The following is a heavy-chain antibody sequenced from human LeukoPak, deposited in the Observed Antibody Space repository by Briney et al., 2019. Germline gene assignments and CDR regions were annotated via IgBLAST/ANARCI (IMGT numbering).Heavy chain of an antibody. CDR3: TREGRGSDAFDY. D-gene: IGHD3-16*01. CDR2: IRNKGYGDTT. CDR1: RFTFCDYD. Sequence: GGSLTLSCTASRFTFCDYDVSWVRQAPGKGLEWVGFIRNKGYGDTTEYAASVKGRFTISRDDSKSIAYLQMNSLKTEDTAVYYCTREGRGSDAFDYWGQGTLVTVSS. J-gene: IGHJ4*02. V-gene: IGHV3-49*04.